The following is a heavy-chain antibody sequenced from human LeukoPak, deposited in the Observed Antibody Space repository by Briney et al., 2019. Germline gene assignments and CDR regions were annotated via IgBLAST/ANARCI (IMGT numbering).Heavy chain of an antibody. CDR3: ARVFRIAARPAWFDP. V-gene: IGHV3-74*01. CDR1: GFTFSSYW. J-gene: IGHJ5*02. CDR2: INSDGSST. Sequence: GGSLRLSCEASGFTFSSYWMHWVRQAPGKGLVWVSRINSDGSSTSYADSVKGRFTISRDNAKNTLYLQMNSLRAEDTAVYYCARVFRIAARPAWFDPWGQGTLVTVSS. D-gene: IGHD6-6*01.